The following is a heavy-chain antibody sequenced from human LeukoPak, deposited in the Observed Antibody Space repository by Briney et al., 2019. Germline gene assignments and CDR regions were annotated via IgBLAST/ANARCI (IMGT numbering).Heavy chain of an antibody. CDR1: GFTFSSYV. V-gene: IGHV3-30*04. Sequence: QPGRSLRLSCAASGFTFSSYVMHWVRQAPGKGLEWVAIISYDGSNEYYADSVKGRFTISRDNSKNTLYLQMNSLRAADTAVYYCARGRYYFDYWGQGTLVTVSS. CDR2: ISYDGSNE. J-gene: IGHJ4*02. CDR3: ARGRYYFDY.